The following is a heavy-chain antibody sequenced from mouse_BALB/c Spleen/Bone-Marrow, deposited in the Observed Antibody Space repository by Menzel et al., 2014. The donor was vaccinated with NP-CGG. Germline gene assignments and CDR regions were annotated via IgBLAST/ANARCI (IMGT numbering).Heavy chain of an antibody. CDR3: ARGGEFITSAFDY. J-gene: IGHJ2*01. Sequence: VNLVESGPGLVAPSQSLSITCTVSGFSLTSSGVHWVRQPPGKGLEWLGVIWAGGSTNYNSALMSRLSISKDNSKSQVFLKMNSLQTDDTAMYYCARGGEFITSAFDYWGQGTTLTVSS. CDR2: IWAGGST. CDR1: GFSLTSSG. V-gene: IGHV2-9*02. D-gene: IGHD1-2*01.